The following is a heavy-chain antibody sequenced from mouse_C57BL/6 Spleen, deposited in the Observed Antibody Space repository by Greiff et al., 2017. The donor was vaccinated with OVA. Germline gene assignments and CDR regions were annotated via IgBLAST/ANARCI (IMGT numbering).Heavy chain of an antibody. CDR2: ISDGGSYT. D-gene: IGHD2-1*01. Sequence: EVQLVESGGGLVKPGGSLKLSCAASGFTFSSYAMSWVRQTPEKRLEWVATISDGGSYTYYPDNVKGRFTISRDNAKNNLYLQMSHLKSEDTAMYYCARGYGNYYWGQGTTLTVSS. V-gene: IGHV5-4*01. J-gene: IGHJ2*01. CDR3: ARGYGNYY. CDR1: GFTFSSYA.